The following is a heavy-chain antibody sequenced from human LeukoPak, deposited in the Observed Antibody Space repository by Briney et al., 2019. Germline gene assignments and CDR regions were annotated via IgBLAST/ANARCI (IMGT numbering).Heavy chain of an antibody. J-gene: IGHJ4*02. V-gene: IGHV1-46*01. D-gene: IGHD4-17*01. Sequence: ASVKVSCKASGYTFTSYYMHWVRQAPGQGLKWMGIINPSGGSTSYAQKFQGRVTMTRDTSTSTVYMELSSLRSEDTAVYYCARDSSVTTVDYWGQGTLVTVSS. CDR1: GYTFTSYY. CDR2: INPSGGST. CDR3: ARDSSVTTVDY.